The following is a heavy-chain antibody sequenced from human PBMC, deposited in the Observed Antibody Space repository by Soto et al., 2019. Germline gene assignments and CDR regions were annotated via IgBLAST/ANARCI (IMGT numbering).Heavy chain of an antibody. J-gene: IGHJ5*02. D-gene: IGHD2-2*01. CDR3: ARVRGHQLLGWFDP. CDR2: IYHSGTT. CDR1: GGSISSGGYY. Sequence: QVQLQESGPGLVKPSQTLSLTCTVSGGSISSGGYYWSWIRQHPGKGLEWIGYIYHSGTTYYNPAPKSRLTVSVDPSKNQFSLKLTSVTAADTAVYYCARVRGHQLLGWFDPWGQGTLVTVSS. V-gene: IGHV4-31*03.